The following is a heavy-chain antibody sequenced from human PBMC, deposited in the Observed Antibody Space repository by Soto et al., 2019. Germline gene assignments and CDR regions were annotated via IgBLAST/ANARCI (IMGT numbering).Heavy chain of an antibody. V-gene: IGHV3-7*03. Sequence: GGSLRLSCAASGFTFNSYWMTWVRQAPGKGLEWVANIKQEGSEKYYVDSVKGRFTISRDNAKNSLYLQMNSRRAEDTAVYYCARVRGGNNYYDFWSGLDYWGRGTLVTVSS. CDR2: IKQEGSEK. CDR3: ARVRGGNNYYDFWSGLDY. D-gene: IGHD3-3*01. J-gene: IGHJ4*02. CDR1: GFTFNSYW.